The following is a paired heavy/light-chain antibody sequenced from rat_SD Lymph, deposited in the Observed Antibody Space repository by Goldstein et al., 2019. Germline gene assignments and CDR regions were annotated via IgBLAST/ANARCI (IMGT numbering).Light chain of an antibody. Sequence: DIQMTQSPPSLSASLGDKVTITCQASQNINKYIAWYQQKPGKAPRLLIRYTSTLESGTPSRFSGSGSGRDYSFSISNVESEDIASYYCLQYDNLYTFGAGTKLELK. V-gene: IGKV19S2*01. CDR2: YTS. CDR1: QNINKY. CDR3: LQYDNLYT. J-gene: IGKJ2-3*01.
Heavy chain of an antibody. Sequence: EVQLVESGGGLVQPGRSMKLSCAASGFTFSNYGMAWVRQAPTKGLEWVATISYDGSSTYYRDSVKGRFTISRDNAKSTLYLQMNSLRSEDTATYYCTRAHYRDSYAHVMDAWGQGASVTVSS. CDR3: TRAHYRDSYAHVMDA. CDR1: GFTFSNYG. D-gene: IGHD1-12*01. J-gene: IGHJ4*01. CDR2: ISYDGSST. V-gene: IGHV5-29*01.